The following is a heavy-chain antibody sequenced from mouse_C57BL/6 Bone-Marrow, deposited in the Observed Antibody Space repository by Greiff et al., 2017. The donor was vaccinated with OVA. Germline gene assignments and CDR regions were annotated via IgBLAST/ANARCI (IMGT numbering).Heavy chain of an antibody. CDR1: GYTFTSYW. CDR2: IYPGSGST. Sequence: QVQLQQPGAELVKPGASVKMSCKASGYTFTSYWITWVKQRPGQGLEWIGDIYPGSGSTNYNKKFKSKATLTVDTSSSTDYMQLSSLTSEDSAVYYCASPYYSNFYYFDYWGQGTTLTVSS. J-gene: IGHJ2*01. CDR3: ASPYYSNFYYFDY. D-gene: IGHD2-5*01. V-gene: IGHV1-55*01.